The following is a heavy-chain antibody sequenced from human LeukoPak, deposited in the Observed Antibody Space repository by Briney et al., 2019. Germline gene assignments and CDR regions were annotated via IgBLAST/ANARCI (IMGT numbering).Heavy chain of an antibody. V-gene: IGHV1-18*01. D-gene: IGHD6-13*01. Sequence: ASVKVSCKASGYTFTSYGISWVRQAPGQGLEWMGWISAYNGNTNYAQKLRGRVTMTTDTSTSTAYMELRSLRSDDTAVYYCARDAGSSWSDYYYYMDVWGKGTTVTVSS. CDR3: ARDAGSSWSDYYYYMDV. J-gene: IGHJ6*03. CDR1: GYTFTSYG. CDR2: ISAYNGNT.